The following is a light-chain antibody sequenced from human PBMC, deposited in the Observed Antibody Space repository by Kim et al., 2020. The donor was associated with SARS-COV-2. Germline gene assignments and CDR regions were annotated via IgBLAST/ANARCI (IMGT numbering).Light chain of an antibody. J-gene: IGKJ1*01. V-gene: IGKV3-20*01. Sequence: GTRSLSPGERATLSCRASQSVSSSYLAWYQQKPGQAPRLLIYGASSRATGIPDRFSGSGSGTDFTLTISRLEPEDFAVYYCHAWTFGQGTKVDIK. CDR1: QSVSSSY. CDR2: GAS. CDR3: HAWT.